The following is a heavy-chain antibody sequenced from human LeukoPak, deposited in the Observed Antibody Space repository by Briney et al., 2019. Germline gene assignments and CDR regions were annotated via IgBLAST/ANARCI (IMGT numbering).Heavy chain of an antibody. CDR1: GGSFSGYY. V-gene: IGHV4-34*01. CDR3: ARMVRGASDY. J-gene: IGHJ4*02. D-gene: IGHD3-10*01. Sequence: SETLSLTCAVHGGSFSGYYWSWIRQPPGKGLEWIGEINHSGSTNYNPSLKSRVTISVDTSKNQFSLKLSSVTAADTAVYYCARMVRGASDYWGQGTLVTVSS. CDR2: INHSGST.